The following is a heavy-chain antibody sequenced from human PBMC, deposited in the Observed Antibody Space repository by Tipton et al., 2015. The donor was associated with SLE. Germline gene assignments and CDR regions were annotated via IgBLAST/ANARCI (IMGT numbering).Heavy chain of an antibody. Sequence: SLRLSCAASGFTFSSYAMSWVRQAPGKGLEWVSAISGSGGSTYYADSVKGRFTISRDNSKNTLYLQMNSLRAEDTAVYYCAKGTEVRGVSDWFDPWGQGTLVTVSS. V-gene: IGHV3-23*01. CDR3: AKGTEVRGVSDWFDP. CDR2: ISGSGGST. D-gene: IGHD3-10*01. CDR1: GFTFSSYA. J-gene: IGHJ5*02.